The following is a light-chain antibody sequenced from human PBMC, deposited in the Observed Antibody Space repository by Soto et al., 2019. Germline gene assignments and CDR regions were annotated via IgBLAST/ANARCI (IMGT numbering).Light chain of an antibody. V-gene: IGLV1-44*01. CDR3: AVWDDSLNAGV. CDR2: SND. J-gene: IGLJ3*02. CDR1: TSNIGSHT. Sequence: QSVLTQPPSASGTPGQSVTISCSGSTSNIGSHTVNWYQQLPGTAPKLLVYSNDQRPSGVPDRFSASKSGTSAFLAISGLQSEDEADYDCAVWDDSLNAGVFGGGTKVTVL.